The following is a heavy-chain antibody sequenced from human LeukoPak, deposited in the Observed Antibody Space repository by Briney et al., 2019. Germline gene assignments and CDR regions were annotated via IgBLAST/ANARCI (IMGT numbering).Heavy chain of an antibody. CDR1: GGTFSSYA. CDR2: TIPIFGTA. CDR3: AREPHSSSWEYNWFDP. Sequence: GASVKVSCKASGGTFSSYAISWVRQAPGQGLEWMGGTIPIFGTANYAQKFQGRVTITADKSTSTAYMELRSLRSDDTAVYYCAREPHSSSWEYNWFDPWGQGTLVTVSS. D-gene: IGHD6-13*01. V-gene: IGHV1-69*06. J-gene: IGHJ5*02.